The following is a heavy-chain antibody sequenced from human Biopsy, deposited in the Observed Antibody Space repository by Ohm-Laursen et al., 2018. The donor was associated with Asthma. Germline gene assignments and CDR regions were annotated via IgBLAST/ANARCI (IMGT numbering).Heavy chain of an antibody. Sequence: SLRLSCTAPGFVFSQSGMHWVRQAPGKGLEWVALISSDGHNKYYKDSVKGRFTISRDNSKLRLYLEINSLRVEDSAVYYCARESGQDSGGTGAFDRWGQGIMVAVSS. D-gene: IGHD4-23*01. CDR3: ARESGQDSGGTGAFDR. V-gene: IGHV3-30*03. J-gene: IGHJ3*02. CDR1: GFVFSQSG. CDR2: ISSDGHNK.